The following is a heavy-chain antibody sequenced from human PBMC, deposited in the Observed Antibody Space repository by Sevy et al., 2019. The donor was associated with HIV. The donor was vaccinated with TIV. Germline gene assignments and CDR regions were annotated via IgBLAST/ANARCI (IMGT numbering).Heavy chain of an antibody. Sequence: SETLSLTCTVSGDSFSSYFWAWIRQPAGKGLEWIGRINTSGSTNYNPSLKSRVTMSVDNSKSQFSLKVTSLTAVDTAIYFCARSNWVTATNGFSKSYYFDYWGQGSLVTVSS. CDR1: GDSFSSYF. CDR2: INTSGST. D-gene: IGHD7-27*01. V-gene: IGHV4-4*07. J-gene: IGHJ4*02. CDR3: ARSNWVTATNGFSKSYYFDY.